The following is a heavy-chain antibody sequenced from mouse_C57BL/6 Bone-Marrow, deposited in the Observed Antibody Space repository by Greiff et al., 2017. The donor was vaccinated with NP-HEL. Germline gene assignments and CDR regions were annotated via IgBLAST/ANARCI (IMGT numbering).Heavy chain of an antibody. Sequence: VQLQQSGAELARPGASVKLSCKASGYTFTSYGISWVKQRTGRGLEWIGEIYPRGGNTYYNEKFKGKATLTADKSSSTAYMELRSLTSEDSAVYFCARPLYYYGSSPLAYWGQGTLVTVSA. D-gene: IGHD1-1*01. CDR3: ARPLYYYGSSPLAY. CDR2: IYPRGGNT. V-gene: IGHV1-81*01. J-gene: IGHJ3*01. CDR1: GYTFTSYG.